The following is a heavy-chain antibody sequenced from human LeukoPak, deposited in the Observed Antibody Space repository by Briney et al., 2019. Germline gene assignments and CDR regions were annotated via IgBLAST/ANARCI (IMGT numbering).Heavy chain of an antibody. V-gene: IGHV4-39*01. D-gene: IGHD6-13*01. Sequence: SETLSLTCTVSGGSISSSSYYWGWIRQPPGKGLEWIGSIYYSGSTYYNPSLKSRVTISVDTSKNQFSLKLSSVTAADTAVYYCARGSIAAAIDYWGQGTLVTVSS. CDR1: GGSISSSSYY. CDR3: ARGSIAAAIDY. J-gene: IGHJ4*02. CDR2: IYYSGST.